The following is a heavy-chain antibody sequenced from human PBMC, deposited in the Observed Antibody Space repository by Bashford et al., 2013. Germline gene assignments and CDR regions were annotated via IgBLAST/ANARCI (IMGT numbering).Heavy chain of an antibody. V-gene: IGHV3-64D*06. CDR3: VNISASYGRY. CDR2: ISTDGFHT. D-gene: IGHD6-19*01. J-gene: IGHJ4*02. Sequence: VRQAPGKGLEFVSAISTDGFHTYYADSVKGRFIVSRDNSKNTLYLQMSSLRPEDTGIYYCVNISASYGRYWGQGTLVTVSS.